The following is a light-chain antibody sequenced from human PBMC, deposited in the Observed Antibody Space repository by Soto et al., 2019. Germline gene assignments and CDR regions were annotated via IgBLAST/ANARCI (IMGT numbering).Light chain of an antibody. CDR1: QAVSNKY. Sequence: EVVLTQSPDTPSLSPGERATLSRRASQAVSNKYLTWYQQKPGQPPRLLTYGASSRATGVPDRFSGRGSGTDFTLTISRLEPEDFAMYYCQHYGASRWTFGQGTKVDIK. CDR2: GAS. J-gene: IGKJ1*01. CDR3: QHYGASRWT. V-gene: IGKV3-20*01.